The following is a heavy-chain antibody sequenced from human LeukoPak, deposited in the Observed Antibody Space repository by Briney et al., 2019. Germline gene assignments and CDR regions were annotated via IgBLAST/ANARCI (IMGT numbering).Heavy chain of an antibody. CDR3: ALDSSSSGGVGDY. J-gene: IGHJ4*02. CDR1: GFTFSSYG. CDR2: ISYDGSNK. Sequence: GGSLRLSCAASGFTFSSYGMHWVRQAPGKGLEWVAVISYDGSNKYYADSVKGRFTISRDNSKNTLYLQMNSLRAEDTAVYYCALDSSSSGGVGDYWGQGTLVTVSS. V-gene: IGHV3-30*03. D-gene: IGHD6-6*01.